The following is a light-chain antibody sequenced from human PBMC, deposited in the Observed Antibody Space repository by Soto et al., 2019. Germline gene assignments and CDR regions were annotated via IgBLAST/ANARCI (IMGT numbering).Light chain of an antibody. Sequence: QSVLTQPRSVSGSPGQSVTISCTGTSSDVGRYNFVSWYQQHPGKAPKLILYDVTKRPSGVPDRFSGSKSGNTASLAISGLQAEDEADYYCCSFAGSSTLFGGGTQLTVL. CDR3: CSFAGSSTL. J-gene: IGLJ2*01. CDR1: SSDVGRYNF. V-gene: IGLV2-11*01. CDR2: DVT.